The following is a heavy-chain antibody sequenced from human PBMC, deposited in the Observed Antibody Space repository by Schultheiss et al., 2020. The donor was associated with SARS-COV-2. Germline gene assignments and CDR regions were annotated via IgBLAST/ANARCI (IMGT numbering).Heavy chain of an antibody. Sequence: GGSLRLSCAASGFTFSRYGMHWVRQAPGKGLEWVAVISYDGSNKYYADSVKGRFTISRDNSKNTLYLQMNSLRAEDTAVYYCARDRYNWNDVGYFDYWGQGTLVTVSS. CDR2: ISYDGSNK. D-gene: IGHD1-20*01. J-gene: IGHJ4*02. CDR3: ARDRYNWNDVGYFDY. V-gene: IGHV3-30*03. CDR1: GFTFSRYG.